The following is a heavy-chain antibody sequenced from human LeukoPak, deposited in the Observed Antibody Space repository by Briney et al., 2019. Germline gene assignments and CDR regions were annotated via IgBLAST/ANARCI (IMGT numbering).Heavy chain of an antibody. D-gene: IGHD3-16*01. CDR1: GGSISSSSYY. Sequence: TAETLSLTCTVSGGSISSSSYYWGWKRQPQGKGLEWIMSSYYSGTPSYNPSLKSRVTISVDTSMTQFSLKLSSVTAAAPAVYYCARLWGGPDLHYFYYMDVWGKGTTVTLSS. CDR3: ARLWGGPDLHYFYYMDV. J-gene: IGHJ6*03. V-gene: IGHV4-39*01. CDR2: SYYSGTP.